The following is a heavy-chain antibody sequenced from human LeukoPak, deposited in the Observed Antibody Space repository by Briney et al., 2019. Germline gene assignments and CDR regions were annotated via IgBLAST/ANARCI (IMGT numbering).Heavy chain of an antibody. V-gene: IGHV4-34*01. CDR3: ARGGTTGPHMYGLDV. J-gene: IGHJ6*02. Sequence: GSLRLSCAASGFTFSSYAMSWVRQPLGRGLEWIGEINHSGSINYSPSLKSRVTISVDTPKNQFSLKLSSVTAADTAVYYCARGGTTGPHMYGLDVWGQGTTVTVSS. D-gene: IGHD1-1*01. CDR2: INHSGSI. CDR1: GFTFSSYA.